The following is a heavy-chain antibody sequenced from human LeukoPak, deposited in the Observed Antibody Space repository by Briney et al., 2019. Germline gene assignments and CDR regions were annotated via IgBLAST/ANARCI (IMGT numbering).Heavy chain of an antibody. CDR3: AGRVTASLLVGEAIDY. V-gene: IGHV4-61*01. CDR1: GGSVSSDSYY. J-gene: IGHJ4*02. D-gene: IGHD1-26*01. CDR2: IYGSGSN. Sequence: PSETLSLTCTVSGGSVSSDSYYWSWIRQPPGEGLKWHGYIYGSGSNNYNPSLKSRVTISVDTSKNQFSLKLSSVTAADTAVYYCAGRVTASLLVGEAIDYWGQGTLVTVSS.